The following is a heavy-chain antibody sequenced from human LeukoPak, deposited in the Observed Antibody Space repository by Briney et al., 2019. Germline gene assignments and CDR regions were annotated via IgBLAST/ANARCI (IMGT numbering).Heavy chain of an antibody. V-gene: IGHV4-31*03. J-gene: IGHJ4*02. CDR2: IYYSGST. D-gene: IGHD3-10*01. Sequence: PSQTLSLTCTVSGGSISSGGYYWRWIRQHPGKGLEWIGYIYYSGSTYYNPSLKSRVTISVDTSKNQFSLKLSSVTAADTAVYYCARGDTMVRGVITTFDCWGQGTLVTVSS. CDR1: GGSISSGGYY. CDR3: ARGDTMVRGVITTFDC.